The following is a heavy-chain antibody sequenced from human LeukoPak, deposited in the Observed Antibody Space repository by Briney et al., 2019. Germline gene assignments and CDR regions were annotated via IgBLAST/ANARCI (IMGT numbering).Heavy chain of an antibody. CDR3: ACVYSSSSEYYFDY. CDR2: IYYSGST. CDR1: GGSISSSSYY. J-gene: IGHJ4*02. V-gene: IGHV4-39*01. D-gene: IGHD6-6*01. Sequence: SETLSLTCTVSGGSISSSSYYWGWIRQPPGKGLEWIGSIYYSGSTYYNPSLKSRVTISVDTSKNQFSLKLSSVTAADTAVYYCACVYSSSSEYYFDYWGQGTLVTVSS.